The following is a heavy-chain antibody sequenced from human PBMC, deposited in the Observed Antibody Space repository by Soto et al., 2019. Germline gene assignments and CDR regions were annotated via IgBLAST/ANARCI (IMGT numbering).Heavy chain of an antibody. CDR3: ARGRENDSSGYYYGSDY. J-gene: IGHJ4*02. CDR1: GGSFSGYY. D-gene: IGHD3-22*01. Sequence: PSETLSLTCAVYGGSFSGYYWSWIRQPPGKGLEWIGEINHSGSTNYNPSLKSRVTISVDTSKNQFSLKLSSVTAADTAVYYCARGRENDSSGYYYGSDYWGQGTLVTVSS. CDR2: INHSGST. V-gene: IGHV4-34*01.